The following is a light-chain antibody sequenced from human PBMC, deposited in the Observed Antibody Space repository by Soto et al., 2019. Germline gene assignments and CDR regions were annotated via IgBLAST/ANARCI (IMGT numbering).Light chain of an antibody. CDR2: AAS. CDR3: QQLNSYPT. Sequence: DIQLTQSPSFLSASVGDRVTITCRASQGISRYLAWYQQKPGKAPKLLIYAASTLQSGVPSRFSGSGSGTEFTLTISSLQPEDIATYYCQQLNSYPTFGQGTRLEIK. J-gene: IGKJ5*01. V-gene: IGKV1-9*01. CDR1: QGISRY.